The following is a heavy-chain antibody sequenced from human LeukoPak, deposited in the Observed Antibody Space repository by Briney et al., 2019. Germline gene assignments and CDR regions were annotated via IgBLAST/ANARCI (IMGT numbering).Heavy chain of an antibody. Sequence: TLSLTCTVSGVSISSYYWSWIRQPPGKALEWLALIYWDDDKRYSPSLKSRLTITKDTSKNQVVLTMTNMDPVDTATYYCAHTRGGDWLLHDYWGQGTLVTVSS. V-gene: IGHV2-5*08. CDR1: GVSISSYYW. J-gene: IGHJ4*02. CDR3: AHTRGGDWLLHDY. D-gene: IGHD3-9*01. CDR2: IYWDDDK.